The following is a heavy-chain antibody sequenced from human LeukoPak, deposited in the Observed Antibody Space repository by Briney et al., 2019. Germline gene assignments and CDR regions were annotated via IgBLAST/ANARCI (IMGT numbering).Heavy chain of an antibody. CDR3: ARSPTKRVTEDY. CDR1: GGSISRYY. CDR2: KDYSGSI. Sequence: SETLSLTCSVSGGSISRYYWSWIRQPPGKGLEWIGYKDYSGSINYNRSLKSRVTISVDKSKNQFSLNLTSVTAADTAVYYCARSPTKRVTEDYWGQGMLVTVSS. D-gene: IGHD5-18*01. V-gene: IGHV4-59*12. J-gene: IGHJ4*02.